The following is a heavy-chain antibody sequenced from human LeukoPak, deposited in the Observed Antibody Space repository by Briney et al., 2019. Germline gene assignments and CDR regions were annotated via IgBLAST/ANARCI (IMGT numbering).Heavy chain of an antibody. CDR2: IYSGGAT. CDR1: GITVSTNY. J-gene: IGHJ4*02. Sequence: GSLRLSCAASGITVSTNYMSWVRQAPGEGLEWVSIIYSGGATYYADSVKGRFTISRENSKNTLWLQMNSLRAEDTAVYYCARLHYDVLTGPFDYWGQGTLVTVSS. D-gene: IGHD3-9*01. V-gene: IGHV3-66*04. CDR3: ARLHYDVLTGPFDY.